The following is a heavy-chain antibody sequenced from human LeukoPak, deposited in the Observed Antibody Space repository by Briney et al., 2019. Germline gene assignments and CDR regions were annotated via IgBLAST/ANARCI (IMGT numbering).Heavy chain of an antibody. V-gene: IGHV3-53*01. CDR2: IYSGGNT. J-gene: IGHJ5*02. CDR1: GFDVSRNY. CDR3: ARWAYSSSWAGFDP. Sequence: PGGSLRLSCAASGFDVSRNYMNWVRQAPGKGLEWVSAIYSGGNTYYADSVKGRFTISRDNSKNTLYLQMNSLRAEDTAVYYCARWAYSSSWAGFDPWGQGTLVTVSS. D-gene: IGHD6-13*01.